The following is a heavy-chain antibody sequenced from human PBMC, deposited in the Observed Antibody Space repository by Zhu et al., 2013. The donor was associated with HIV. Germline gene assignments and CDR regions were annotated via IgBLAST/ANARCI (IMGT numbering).Heavy chain of an antibody. V-gene: IGHV4-4*02. Sequence: QVQLHESGPGLVKPSGTLSLTCAVSGGSITSSNWWSWVRQPPGKGLEWIGEIYHSGSTNYNPSLKSRVTISVDKSKTQFSLNLSSVTAADTAVYYCARDARMITVLGDLSADYYYGMDVWGQGPRSPSP. CDR3: ARDARMITVLGDLSADYYYGMDV. D-gene: IGHD3-16*02. J-gene: IGHJ6*02. CDR1: GGSITSSNW. CDR2: IYHSGST.